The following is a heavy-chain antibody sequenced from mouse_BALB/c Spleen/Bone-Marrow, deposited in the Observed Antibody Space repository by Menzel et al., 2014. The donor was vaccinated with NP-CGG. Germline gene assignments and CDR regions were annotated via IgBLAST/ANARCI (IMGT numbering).Heavy chain of an antibody. CDR1: GYTFTSYW. V-gene: IGHV1-69*02. Sequence: QVQLKQSGAEPVKPGAPVKLSCKASGYTFTSYWMNWVKQRPGRGLEWIGRIDPSDSETHYNQKFKDKATLTVDKSSSTACIQFSSLTSEVSAVYYCARSHGYYPYWYFDVWGAGTTVTVSS. D-gene: IGHD2-3*01. J-gene: IGHJ1*01. CDR3: ARSHGYYPYWYFDV. CDR2: IDPSDSET.